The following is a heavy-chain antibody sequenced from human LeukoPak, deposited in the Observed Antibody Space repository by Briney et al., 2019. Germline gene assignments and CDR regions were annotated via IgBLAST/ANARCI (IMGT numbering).Heavy chain of an antibody. CDR2: IYYSGST. V-gene: IGHV4-30-4*01. CDR1: GGSISSGDYY. CDR3: ASLVCSGGSCYQFDY. Sequence: SETLSLTCTVSGGSISSGDYYWSWIRQPPGEGLEWIGYIYYSGSTYYNPSLKSRVTISVDTSKNQFSLKLSSVTAADTAVYYCASLVCSGGSCYQFDYWGQGTLVTVSS. D-gene: IGHD2-15*01. J-gene: IGHJ4*02.